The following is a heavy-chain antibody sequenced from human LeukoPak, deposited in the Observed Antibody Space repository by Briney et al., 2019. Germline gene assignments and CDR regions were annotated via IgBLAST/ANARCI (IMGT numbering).Heavy chain of an antibody. CDR2: IKSKTDGGTT. V-gene: IGHV3-15*01. CDR1: GFTFSNAW. Sequence: GGSLRLSCAASGFTFSNAWMGWVRQAPGKGLEWVGRIKSKTDGGTTDYAAPVKGRFTISRDDSKNTLYLQMNGLKTEDTAVYYCTTEEIAVAGTPDYWGQGTLVTVSS. D-gene: IGHD6-19*01. J-gene: IGHJ4*02. CDR3: TTEEIAVAGTPDY.